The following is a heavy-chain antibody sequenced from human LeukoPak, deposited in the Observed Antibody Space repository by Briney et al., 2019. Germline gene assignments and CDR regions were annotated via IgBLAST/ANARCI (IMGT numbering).Heavy chain of an antibody. D-gene: IGHD2-2*02. CDR2: ITESGGTE. Sequence: PGGSLRLSCVGSAFTFSEYSMSWIRQAPGRELEWISSITESGGTEYYADSVKGRFSISRDNAKSALYLQMNSLRAEDTAVYYCAKVDCSSTSCYNWAYYLDYWGQGTLVTVSS. J-gene: IGHJ4*02. CDR3: AKVDCSSTSCYNWAYYLDY. V-gene: IGHV3-11*04. CDR1: AFTFSEYS.